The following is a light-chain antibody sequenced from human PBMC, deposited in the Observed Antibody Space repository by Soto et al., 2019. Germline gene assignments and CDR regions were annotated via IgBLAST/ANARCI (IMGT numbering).Light chain of an antibody. CDR3: QHYGSSPRA. CDR1: QSVRSNY. V-gene: IGKV3-20*01. Sequence: EIVLTQSPGTLSLSPGERATLSCRASQSVRSNYLAWYQQKPGRAPRLLIYGASSRATGIPDRFSGGGSGTDFTLTISRLEPEDFAVYYCQHYGSSPRAFGGRTQVAI. CDR2: GAS. J-gene: IGKJ4*01.